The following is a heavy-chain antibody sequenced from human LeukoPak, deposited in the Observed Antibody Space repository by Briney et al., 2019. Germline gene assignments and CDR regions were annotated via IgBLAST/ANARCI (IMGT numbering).Heavy chain of an antibody. V-gene: IGHV3-21*01. CDR2: ISSSSSYI. D-gene: IGHD1-26*01. CDR3: ARDHRSAVYCGGYLDAFDI. Sequence: PGGSLRLSCAASGFTFSSYSMYWVRQAPGKGLEWVSSISSSSSYIYYADSVKGRFTISRDNAKNSLYLQMNSLRAEDTAVYYRARDHRSAVYCGGYLDAFDIWGQGTMVTVSS. J-gene: IGHJ3*02. CDR1: GFTFSSYS.